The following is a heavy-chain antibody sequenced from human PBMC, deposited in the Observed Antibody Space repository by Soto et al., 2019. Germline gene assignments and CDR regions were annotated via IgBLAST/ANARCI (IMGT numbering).Heavy chain of an antibody. D-gene: IGHD2-2*01. CDR1: GYTFTDYW. CDR3: SRTDCTSTTCALYYYGVDV. CDR2: IYPGDSDT. Sequence: PGESLKISCKGSGYTFTDYWIGWVRQLPGKGLEWMGIIYPGDSDTRYSPSFQGQVTITADKSTSTAYLQWNTLKASDTAVYYCSRTDCTSTTCALYYYGVDVWGQGTTVTVSS. V-gene: IGHV5-51*01. J-gene: IGHJ6*02.